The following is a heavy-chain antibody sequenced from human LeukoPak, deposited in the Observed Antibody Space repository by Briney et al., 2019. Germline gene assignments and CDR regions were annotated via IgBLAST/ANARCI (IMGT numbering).Heavy chain of an antibody. V-gene: IGHV4-59*08. Sequence: SETLSLTCTVSGGSITNFYWSWIRQPPGKGLEYIGYIYYTGNTNYNPSLKSRVTISVDTSKNQFSLKLNSVTAADTAVYYCARHKLGSGPLFDYWGQGTLATVSS. D-gene: IGHD6-19*01. CDR3: ARHKLGSGPLFDY. J-gene: IGHJ4*02. CDR1: GGSITNFY. CDR2: IYYTGNT.